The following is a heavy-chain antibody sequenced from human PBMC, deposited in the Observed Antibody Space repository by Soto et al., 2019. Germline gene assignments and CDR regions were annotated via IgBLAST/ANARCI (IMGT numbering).Heavy chain of an antibody. J-gene: IGHJ4*02. V-gene: IGHV3-64D*06. CDR2: ISTNGGST. D-gene: IGHD3-22*01. CDR3: VKGEYYYDSSGYYPFDY. CDR1: GFTFSIYA. Sequence: GSLRLSCSASGFTFSIYAMHWVRQAPGKGLEYVSSISTNGGSTDYADSMKGRLTISRDNSKNTVYLHMSSLIFEDTAVYYCVKGEYYYDSSGYYPFDYWGQGT.